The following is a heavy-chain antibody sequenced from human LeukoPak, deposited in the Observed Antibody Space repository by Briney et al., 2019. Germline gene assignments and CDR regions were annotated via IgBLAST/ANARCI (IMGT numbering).Heavy chain of an antibody. V-gene: IGHV1-2*02. CDR1: GYTFTGYY. CDR2: INPNSGGT. CDR3: TTDNYYDSSGYYY. Sequence: ASVKLSCKASGYTFTGYYMHWVRQAPGQGLEWMGWINPNSGGTNYAQKFQGRVTMTRDTSISTAYMELSRLRSDDTAVYYCTTDNYYDSSGYYYWGQGTLVTVSS. J-gene: IGHJ4*02. D-gene: IGHD3-22*01.